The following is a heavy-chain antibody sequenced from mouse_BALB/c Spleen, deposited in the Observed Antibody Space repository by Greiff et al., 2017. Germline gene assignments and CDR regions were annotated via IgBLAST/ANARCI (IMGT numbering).Heavy chain of an antibody. Sequence: VQLQESGPSLVQPSQSLSITCTVSGFSLTSYGVHWVRQSPGKGLEWLGVIWRGGSTDYNAAFMSRLSITKDNSKSQVFFKMNSLQADDTAIYYCAKKRDIYYGYYYAMDYWGQGTSVTVSS. CDR3: AKKRDIYYGYYYAMDY. CDR2: IWRGGST. V-gene: IGHV2-5-1*01. CDR1: GFSLTSYG. D-gene: IGHD2-2*01. J-gene: IGHJ4*01.